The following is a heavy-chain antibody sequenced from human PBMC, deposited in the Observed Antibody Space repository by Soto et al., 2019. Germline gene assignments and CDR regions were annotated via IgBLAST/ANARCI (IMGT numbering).Heavy chain of an antibody. CDR1: GYTFRDYG. CDR3: ARDQQWLVPVPLNVDF. J-gene: IGHJ4*02. CDR2: ISAFNGNT. Sequence: QVQLVQSGAEVKKPGASVKVSCKASGYTFRDYGISWVRQAPGQGLEWMGWISAFNGNTNYTKKFQDRVNVTTDTSTNTAYMELRSLRSDDTAVYYCARDQQWLVPVPLNVDFWGPGTPVIVS. D-gene: IGHD6-19*01. V-gene: IGHV1-18*01.